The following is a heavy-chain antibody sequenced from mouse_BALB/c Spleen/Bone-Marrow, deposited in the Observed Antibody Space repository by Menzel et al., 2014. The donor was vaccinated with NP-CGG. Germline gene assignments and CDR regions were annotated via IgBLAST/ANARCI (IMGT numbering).Heavy chain of an antibody. CDR2: IWRGGTT. V-gene: IGHV2-5-1*01. CDR3: AKGHYGSSPFAY. D-gene: IGHD1-1*01. Sequence: VKLVESGPSLVQPSQSLSITCTVSGFSLTNYGTYWVRQSPGKGLEWLGVIWRGGTTDYNAAFMSRLSITKDNSKSQVFFEMNSLQADDTAIYYCAKGHYGSSPFAYWGQGTLVTVSA. J-gene: IGHJ3*01. CDR1: GFSLTNYG.